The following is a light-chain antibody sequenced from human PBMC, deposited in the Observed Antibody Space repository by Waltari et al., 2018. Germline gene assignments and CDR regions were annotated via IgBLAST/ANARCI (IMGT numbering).Light chain of an antibody. Sequence: SYELTQPPSVSVSPGQTARITCSGDALSKKYAYWYQQKSGQAPGLVIYEDNKRPSGHPEGFSGSSSGTMATWTIPGAQVEDEADYYCYSTDGSGNHRVFGGGTKVTVL. J-gene: IGLJ2*01. CDR3: YSTDGSGNHRV. CDR2: EDN. V-gene: IGLV3-10*01. CDR1: ALSKKY.